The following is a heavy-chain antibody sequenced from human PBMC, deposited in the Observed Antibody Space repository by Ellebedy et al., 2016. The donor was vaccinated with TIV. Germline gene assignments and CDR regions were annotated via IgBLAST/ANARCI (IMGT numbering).Heavy chain of an antibody. V-gene: IGHV3-7*03. CDR1: GFTFSSYA. CDR2: IKQDGSEK. Sequence: GESLKISCAASGFTFSSYAMSWVRQAPGKGLEWVANIKQDGSEKNYVDSVKGRFTISRDNAKNSLYLQMDSLRAEDTAVYFCARAPRGGTDYWGQGTLVTVSS. J-gene: IGHJ4*02. CDR3: ARAPRGGTDY. D-gene: IGHD3-10*01.